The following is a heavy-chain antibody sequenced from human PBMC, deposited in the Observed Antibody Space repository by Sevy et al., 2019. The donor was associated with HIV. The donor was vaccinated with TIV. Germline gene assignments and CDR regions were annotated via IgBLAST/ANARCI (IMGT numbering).Heavy chain of an antibody. J-gene: IGHJ4*02. CDR3: ATVAGIAAAGRVFDY. D-gene: IGHD6-13*01. CDR1: GFTFSDHY. Sequence: GGSLRLSCAASGFTFSDHYMQWVRQAPGKGLEWVGRTRNKADSYTTEYAASVKGRFTISRDDSKNSRYLQMNSLKTEDTAVYYCATVAGIAAAGRVFDYWGQGTLVTVSS. CDR2: TRNKADSYTT. V-gene: IGHV3-72*01.